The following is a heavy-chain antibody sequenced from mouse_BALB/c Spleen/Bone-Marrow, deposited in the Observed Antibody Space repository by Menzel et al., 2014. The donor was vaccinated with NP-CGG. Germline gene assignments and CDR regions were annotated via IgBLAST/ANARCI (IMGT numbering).Heavy chain of an antibody. Sequence: VTLKVSGAELVKPGASVKLSCTASGFNIKDTYIHWVMQRPEQGLAWIGRIDPASGDTKFDPKFQGKATITADTSSNTAYLQVTSLTSEDTAVYYCARVNPWYFDVWGAGTTVTVSS. CDR1: GFNIKDTY. V-gene: IGHV14-3*02. D-gene: IGHD2-2*01. J-gene: IGHJ1*01. CDR3: ARVNPWYFDV. CDR2: IDPASGDT.